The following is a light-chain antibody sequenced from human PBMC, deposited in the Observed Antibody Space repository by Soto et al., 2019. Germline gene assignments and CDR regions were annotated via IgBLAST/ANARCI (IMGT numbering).Light chain of an antibody. J-gene: IGKJ4*01. CDR2: DVS. V-gene: IGKV3-11*01. Sequence: EIVLTQSPATLSLSPGERATLSCRASQSVSSSLAWYQQKPGQTPRLLIYDVSNRATGIPARFSGSGSGTNLPLTVSRLEPEECAVYHCEQRSNWPLTFGGGTKVEIK. CDR1: QSVSSS. CDR3: EQRSNWPLT.